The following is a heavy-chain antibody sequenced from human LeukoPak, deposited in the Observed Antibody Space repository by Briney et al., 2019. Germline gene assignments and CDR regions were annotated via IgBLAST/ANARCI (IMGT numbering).Heavy chain of an antibody. D-gene: IGHD2-2*01. CDR3: ARGTVPAAITPFDP. Sequence: QAGGSLRLSCAASGFTFSSYWMHWVRQVPGKGLVWVSRINSDGSSTSCADSVKGRFTISRDNAKNTLYLQMSSLRPDDTAVYYCARGTVPAAITPFDPWGQGTLVTVSS. J-gene: IGHJ5*02. CDR1: GFTFSSYW. V-gene: IGHV3-74*01. CDR2: INSDGSST.